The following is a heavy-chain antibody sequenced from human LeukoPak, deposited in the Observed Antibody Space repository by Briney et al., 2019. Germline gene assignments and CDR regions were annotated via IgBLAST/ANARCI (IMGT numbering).Heavy chain of an antibody. D-gene: IGHD2-2*01. CDR3: GRLVHNAWYAIDF. CDR1: DFTFDFYW. V-gene: IGHV3-7*01. CDR2: ILPDGSQK. Sequence: GGSLRPSCVASDFTFDFYWMTWVRQAPGKGLEWLANILPDGSQKYYVDSVKGRFTISRDNPKNSLYLQINNLRAEDTAVYYCGRLVHNAWYAIDFWGQGTLVTVSS. J-gene: IGHJ4*02.